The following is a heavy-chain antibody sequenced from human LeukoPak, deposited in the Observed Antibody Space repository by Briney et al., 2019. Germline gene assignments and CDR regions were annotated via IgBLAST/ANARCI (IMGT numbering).Heavy chain of an antibody. CDR1: GGSISSYY. Sequence: SETLSLTCTVSGGSISSYYWSWIRQPPGKGLEWIGYIYYSGSTNYNPSLKSRVTISVDTSKNQFSLKLSSVTAADTAVYYCARVGVAAKSSRYFDYWGQGTLVTVSS. CDR2: IYYSGST. D-gene: IGHD2-15*01. CDR3: ARVGVAAKSSRYFDY. V-gene: IGHV4-59*12. J-gene: IGHJ4*02.